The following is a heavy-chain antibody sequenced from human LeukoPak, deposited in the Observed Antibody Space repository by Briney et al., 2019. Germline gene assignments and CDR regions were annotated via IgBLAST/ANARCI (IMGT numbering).Heavy chain of an antibody. V-gene: IGHV3-7*03. Sequence: PGGSLRLSCAASGFTCSSYWMSWVRQAPGKGLDWVANIKQDGSEKYYVDSVKGRFTISRDNAKNSLYLQMNSLRAEDTAVYYCAKMTVAGTLDHHYGMDVWGQGTTVTVSS. J-gene: IGHJ6*02. D-gene: IGHD6-19*01. CDR1: GFTCSSYW. CDR3: AKMTVAGTLDHHYGMDV. CDR2: IKQDGSEK.